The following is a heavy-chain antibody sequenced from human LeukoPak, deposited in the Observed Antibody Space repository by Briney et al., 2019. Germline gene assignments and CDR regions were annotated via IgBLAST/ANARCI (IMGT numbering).Heavy chain of an antibody. CDR1: GGSFSGYY. D-gene: IGHD3-10*01. CDR3: ARGLSHGSGSYYNVKYYYYMDV. J-gene: IGHJ6*03. CDR2: INHSGST. V-gene: IGHV4-34*01. Sequence: SETLSLTCAAYGGSFSGYYWSWIRQPPGKGLEWIGEINHSGSTNYNPSLKSRVTISVDTSKNQFSLKLSSVTAADTAVYYCARGLSHGSGSYYNVKYYYYMDVWGKGTTVTVSS.